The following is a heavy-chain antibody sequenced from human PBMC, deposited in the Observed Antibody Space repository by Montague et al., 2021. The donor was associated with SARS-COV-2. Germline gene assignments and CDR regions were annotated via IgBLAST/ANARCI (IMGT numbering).Heavy chain of an antibody. Sequence: GTLSFTCAVSGGSISSSHWWSWVRQPPGKGLEWIGEIYHSGSTNYNPSLKSRVTISIDKSKNQFSLKLSSVTAADTAVYYCAREFRTYGYGGQYWYFDLWGRGTLVTVSS. J-gene: IGHJ2*01. V-gene: IGHV4-4*02. D-gene: IGHD3-10*01. CDR3: AREFRTYGYGGQYWYFDL. CDR2: IYHSGST. CDR1: GGSISSSHW.